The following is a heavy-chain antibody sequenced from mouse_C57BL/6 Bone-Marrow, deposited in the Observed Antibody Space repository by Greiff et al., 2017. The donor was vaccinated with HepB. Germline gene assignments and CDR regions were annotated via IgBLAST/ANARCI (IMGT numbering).Heavy chain of an antibody. CDR2: ISSGGSYT. CDR3: ARRGYYGMDAMDY. Sequence: EVQVVESGGDLVKPGGSLKLSCAASGFTFSSYGMSWVRQTPDKRLEWVATISSGGSYTYYPDSVKGRFTISRDNAKNTLYLQMSSLKSEDTAMYYCARRGYYGMDAMDYWGQGTSVTVSS. D-gene: IGHD1-1*01. J-gene: IGHJ4*01. V-gene: IGHV5-6*01. CDR1: GFTFSSYG.